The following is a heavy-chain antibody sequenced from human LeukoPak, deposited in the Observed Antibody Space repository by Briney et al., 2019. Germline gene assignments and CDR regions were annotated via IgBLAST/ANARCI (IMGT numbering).Heavy chain of an antibody. CDR2: IKQDGSEK. CDR1: GFTFSSYW. J-gene: IGHJ6*03. Sequence: GGSLRLSCAASGFTFSSYWMSWVRQAPGKGLEWVANIKQDGSEKYYVDSVKGRFTISRDNAKNSLYLQMNSLRAEDTAVYYCARVHMGYYYYYYMDVWGKGTTVTVSS. CDR3: ARVHMGYYYYYYMDV. V-gene: IGHV3-7*01.